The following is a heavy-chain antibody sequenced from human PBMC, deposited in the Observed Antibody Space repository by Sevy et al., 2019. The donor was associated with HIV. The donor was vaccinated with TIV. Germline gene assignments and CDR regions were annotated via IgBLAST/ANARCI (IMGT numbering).Heavy chain of an antibody. D-gene: IGHD3-22*01. CDR2: IWNDQINK. Sequence: GGSLRLSCAASGFTFNNYGMHWVRQAPGKGLEWVAVIWNDQINKHYADSVKGRFTISRDNSKNTLYLQMNSLRAEDTAVYYCASLPNNYYDTSGSSGDDVFDLWGRGTMVTVSS. CDR1: GFTFNNYG. CDR3: ASLPNNYYDTSGSSGDDVFDL. V-gene: IGHV3-33*03. J-gene: IGHJ3*01.